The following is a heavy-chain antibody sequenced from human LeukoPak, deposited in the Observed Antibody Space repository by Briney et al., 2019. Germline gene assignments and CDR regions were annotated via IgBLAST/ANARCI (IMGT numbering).Heavy chain of an antibody. V-gene: IGHV3-11*04. J-gene: IGHJ3*02. Sequence: GGSLRLSCAASGFTFSDYYMSWIRQAAGKGLEWVSYIRSSGSTTYYADSVKGRFTISRDNAKNSLYLQMNSLRAEDTALYYCARYRFVVGATDSFDIWGQGTMVTVSS. D-gene: IGHD1-26*01. CDR2: IRSSGSTT. CDR3: ARYRFVVGATDSFDI. CDR1: GFTFSDYY.